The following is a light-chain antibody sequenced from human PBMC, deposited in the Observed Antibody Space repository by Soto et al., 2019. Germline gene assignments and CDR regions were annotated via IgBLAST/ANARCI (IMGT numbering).Light chain of an antibody. CDR3: SSFTTSYFYV. CDR1: SSDIGYYKY. J-gene: IGLJ1*01. V-gene: IGLV2-8*01. CDR2: EVI. Sequence: QSALTQPPSASGSPGQSVTISCTGTSSDIGYYKYVSWYQQHPGKAPKLIIYEVIKRPSGVPDRFSGSKSGNTASLTVSGLQAEDEADYYCSSFTTSYFYVFGPGTKLTVL.